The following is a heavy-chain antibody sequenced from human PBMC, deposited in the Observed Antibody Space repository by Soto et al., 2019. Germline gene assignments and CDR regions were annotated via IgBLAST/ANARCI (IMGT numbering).Heavy chain of an antibody. D-gene: IGHD3-22*01. CDR2: ISYSGNT. J-gene: IGHJ1*01. CDR3: ERGDYLNRSGYYQFQN. CDR1: GDSVTSGDYY. Sequence: PSETLSLTCSVSGDSVTSGDYYWTWVRQSPGKGLEWIGYISYSGNTAYNPSLSSRLTISLDTSKNHFSLKLHAATAAETAVYYCERGDYLNRSGYYQFQNWGQGTPVTVSS. V-gene: IGHV4-30-4*01.